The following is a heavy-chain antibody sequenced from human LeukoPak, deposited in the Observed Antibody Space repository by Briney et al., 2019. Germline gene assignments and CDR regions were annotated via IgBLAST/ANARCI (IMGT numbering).Heavy chain of an antibody. CDR1: GGSIITTNW. V-gene: IGHV4-4*02. J-gene: IGHJ4*02. Sequence: SGTLSLTCAVSGGSIITTNWWSCVRQPPGKGLEWIGEVHLNGATNYNPSLKSRVSMSIDKSKNHLSLELSSVTAADTAMYYCTRESGAFSPFGFWGQGTLVTVSS. D-gene: IGHD1-26*01. CDR2: VHLNGAT. CDR3: TRESGAFSPFGF.